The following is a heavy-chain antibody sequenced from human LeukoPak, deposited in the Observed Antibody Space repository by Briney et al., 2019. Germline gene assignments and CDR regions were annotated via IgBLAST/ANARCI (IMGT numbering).Heavy chain of an antibody. CDR1: GFTFSSYW. V-gene: IGHV3-7*01. Sequence: PGGSLRLSCAASGFTFSSYWMSWVRQAPGKGLEWVANINQDGSEKYYVDSVKGRFTISRDNAKNSLYLQMNSLRAEDTAVYYCARTYYDILTGYNPYFDYWGQGILVTVSS. J-gene: IGHJ4*02. CDR3: ARTYYDILTGYNPYFDY. CDR2: INQDGSEK. D-gene: IGHD3-9*01.